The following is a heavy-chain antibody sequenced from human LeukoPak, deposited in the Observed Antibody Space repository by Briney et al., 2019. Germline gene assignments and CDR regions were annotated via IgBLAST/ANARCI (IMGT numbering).Heavy chain of an antibody. CDR1: GYTFTSYG. CDR2: ISAYNGNT. CDR3: ASFTTVPYGSGSQSRYYYGMDV. J-gene: IGHJ6*02. V-gene: IGHV1-18*01. Sequence: ASVKVSCKASGYTFTSYGISWVRQAPRQGLEWMGWISAYNGNTNYAQKLQGRVTMTTDTSTSTAYMELRSLRSDDTAVYYCASFTTVPYGSGSQSRYYYGMDVWGQGTTVTVSS. D-gene: IGHD3-10*01.